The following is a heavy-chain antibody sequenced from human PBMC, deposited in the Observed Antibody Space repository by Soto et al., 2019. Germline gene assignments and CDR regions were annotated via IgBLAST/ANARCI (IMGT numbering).Heavy chain of an antibody. CDR2: ISSTTNYI. CDR3: AKPWVPSITDRPPRFDY. Sequence: GGSLRLSCAASGFTFTRYSINCFRHSPFKWLEWVSSISSTTNYIYYGDSMKGRFTISRDNAKNSLYLEMNNLRAEDTALYYCAKPWVPSITDRPPRFDYWGRGTLVTVSS. V-gene: IGHV3-21*04. CDR1: GFTFTRYS. J-gene: IGHJ4*02. D-gene: IGHD6-6*01.